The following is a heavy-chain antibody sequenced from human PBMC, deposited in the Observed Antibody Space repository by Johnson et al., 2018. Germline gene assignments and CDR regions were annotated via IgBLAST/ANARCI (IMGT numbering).Heavy chain of an antibody. D-gene: IGHD3-22*01. CDR3: ARVPEDSGYDSPSLDH. CDR1: GFTFSVYW. V-gene: IGHV3-7*01. CDR2: IHQNGFEK. J-gene: IGHJ4*02. Sequence: VQLVESGGGLVQPGGSLRLSCTASGFTFSVYWMTWVRQAPGKGLEWVANIHQNGFEKYYADSVRGRFTISRDNAGNSLFLQMDSLRVEDAAIYYCARVPEDSGYDSPSLDHWGQGTLLTVSS.